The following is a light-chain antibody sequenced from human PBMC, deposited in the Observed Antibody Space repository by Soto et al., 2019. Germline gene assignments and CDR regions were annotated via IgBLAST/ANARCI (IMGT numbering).Light chain of an antibody. J-gene: IGKJ2*01. Sequence: EIVLTQSPGTLSLSPGEGATLSCRTSQSVSSSYLSWFQQRPGQAPRLLIYGASNRASGIPDRFSGSGSGTDFTLTISSLEPDDFAVYYCQYYGRSPPYTFGQGTKLDIK. CDR1: QSVSSSY. CDR3: QYYGRSPPYT. V-gene: IGKV3-20*01. CDR2: GAS.